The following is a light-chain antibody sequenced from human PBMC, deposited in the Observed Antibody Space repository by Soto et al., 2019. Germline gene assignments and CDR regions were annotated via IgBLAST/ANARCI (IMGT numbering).Light chain of an antibody. Sequence: DIQMTQSPSTLSASVGDRVTITCRASQTIRNSLAWYQQKPGKAPKVLIFDASSLKSGVPSRFSGGGSGTEFTLTISSLQPDDFATYYCQQYHRSSITFGQGTRLEI. CDR3: QQYHRSSIT. CDR1: QTIRNS. J-gene: IGKJ5*01. V-gene: IGKV1-5*01. CDR2: DAS.